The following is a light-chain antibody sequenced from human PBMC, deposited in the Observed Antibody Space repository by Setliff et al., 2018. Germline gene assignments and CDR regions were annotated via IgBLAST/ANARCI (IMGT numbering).Light chain of an antibody. CDR2: EVT. J-gene: IGLJ1*01. CDR1: SSDVGGYKY. Sequence: QSVLTQPPSASGSPGQSVTISCTGTSSDVGGYKYVSWFQQHPGKAPKLMIYEVTKRPSGVPDRFSGSKSGNTASLTVSGLQAEDEAEYYCISYAGSNNYVFGTGTKVTVL. V-gene: IGLV2-8*01. CDR3: ISYAGSNNYV.